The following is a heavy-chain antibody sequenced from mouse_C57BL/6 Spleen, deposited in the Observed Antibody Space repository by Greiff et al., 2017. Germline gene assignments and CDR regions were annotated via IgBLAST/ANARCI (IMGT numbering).Heavy chain of an antibody. CDR2: ISYDGSN. V-gene: IGHV3-6*01. Sequence: ESGPGLVKPSQSLSLTCSVTGYSITSGYYWNWIRQFPGNKLEWMGYISYDGSNNYNPSLKNRISITRDTSKNQFFLKLNSVTTEDTATYYCASLGGNYVVFDYWGQGTTLTVSS. J-gene: IGHJ2*01. CDR1: GYSITSGYY. CDR3: ASLGGNYVVFDY. D-gene: IGHD2-1*01.